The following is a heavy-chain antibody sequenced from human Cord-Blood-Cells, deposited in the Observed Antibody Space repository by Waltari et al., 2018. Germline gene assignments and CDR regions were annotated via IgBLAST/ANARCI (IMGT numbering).Heavy chain of an antibody. V-gene: IGHV1-69*01. CDR2: SSPIFGTA. Sequence: QVQLVQSGAEVKKPGSSVKVSCKASGGTFSSYAISWVRQAPGQGLEWMGGSSPIFGTANYAQKFQGRVTSTADESTSTAYMELSSLRSEDTAVYYCARRSGAAAGTVSYWYFDLWGRGTLVTVSS. CDR3: ARRSGAAAGTVSYWYFDL. J-gene: IGHJ2*01. D-gene: IGHD6-13*01. CDR1: GGTFSSYA.